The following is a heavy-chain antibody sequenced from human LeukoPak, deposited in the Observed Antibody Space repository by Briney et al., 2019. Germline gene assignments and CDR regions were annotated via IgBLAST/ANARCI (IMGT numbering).Heavy chain of an antibody. V-gene: IGHV1-2*02. J-gene: IGHJ5*02. CDR2: INPNSGDT. Sequence: ASVKASCKASGYTFTDYYMHWVRQAPGQGLEWMGWINPNSGDTNYAQKFQGRVTMTRDTSISTAYMELSSLRSDDTAVYYCARVEGGSFWLDPWGQGTLVTVSS. CDR1: GYTFTDYY. D-gene: IGHD3-16*01. CDR3: ARVEGGSFWLDP.